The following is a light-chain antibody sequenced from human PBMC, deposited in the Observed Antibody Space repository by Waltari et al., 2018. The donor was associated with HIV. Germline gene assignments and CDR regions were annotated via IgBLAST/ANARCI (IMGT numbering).Light chain of an antibody. CDR2: DVT. J-gene: IGLJ3*02. CDR3: CSYAGITTWV. Sequence: QSALTQPASVSGSPGQSITISCTGTRNDLGRYDLVSWYPHQPGRAPKLIIYDVTKWPSGVSHRFSGSNSGATASLTISGLQAEDEADYYCCSYAGITTWVFGGGTKVTVL. CDR1: RNDLGRYDL. V-gene: IGLV2-23*02.